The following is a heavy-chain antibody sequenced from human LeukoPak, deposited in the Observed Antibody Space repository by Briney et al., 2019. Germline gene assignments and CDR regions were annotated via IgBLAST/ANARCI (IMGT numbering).Heavy chain of an antibody. CDR1: GGSIRRSSYY. V-gene: IGHV4-39*01. J-gene: IGHJ5*02. Sequence: KPSETLSLTRTLSGGSIRRSSYYWGWLRQPPGKGLEWIVRIYYSGSTYYNPSLKSRVTIAVDTSKNQSSRKLSSVTAADTAVYYCARQNIPGTTEWFDPWGQGTLVTVSS. D-gene: IGHD1-20*01. CDR3: ARQNIPGTTEWFDP. CDR2: IYYSGST.